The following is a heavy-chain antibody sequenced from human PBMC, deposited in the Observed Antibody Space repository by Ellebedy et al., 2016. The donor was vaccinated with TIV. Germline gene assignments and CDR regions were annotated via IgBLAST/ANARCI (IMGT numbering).Heavy chain of an antibody. Sequence: GESLKISCKGSGYSFTSYWIGWVRQMPGKGLEWMGIIYPADSDTRYSPSLQGQVTISADKSISTAYLQWSSLKASDTAMYYCVRRRVVGTVRGAFDIWGQGTMVTVSS. CDR1: GYSFTSYW. D-gene: IGHD1-26*01. V-gene: IGHV5-51*01. CDR2: IYPADSDT. CDR3: VRRRVVGTVRGAFDI. J-gene: IGHJ3*02.